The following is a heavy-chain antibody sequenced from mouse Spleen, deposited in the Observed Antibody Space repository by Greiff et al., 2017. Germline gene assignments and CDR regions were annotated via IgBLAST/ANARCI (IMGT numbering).Heavy chain of an antibody. V-gene: IGHV1-19*01. CDR1: GYTFTDYY. CDR3: ARRRKLGPFAY. D-gene: IGHD4-1*01. Sequence: EVKLVESGPVLVKPGASVKMSCKASGYTFTDYYMNWVKQSHGKSLEWIGVINPYNGGTSYNQKFKGKATLTVDKSSSTAYMELNSLTSEDSAVYYCARRRKLGPFAYWGQGTLVTVSA. J-gene: IGHJ3*01. CDR2: INPYNGGT.